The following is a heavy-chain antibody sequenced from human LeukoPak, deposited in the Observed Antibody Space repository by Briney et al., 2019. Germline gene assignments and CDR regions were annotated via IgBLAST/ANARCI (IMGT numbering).Heavy chain of an antibody. CDR1: GYTFTGYW. V-gene: IGHV1-2*02. CDR3: ARDPGYLQSDY. J-gene: IGHJ4*02. CDR2: MHPNSGVT. Sequence: ASVTVSCKASGYTFTGYWIHWVRRAPGQGLEWMGCMHPNSGVTGYAQRFQGRVTMTRDTSISTAYMDLSSLRSDDTAVYYCARDPGYLQSDYWGQGTLVTVPS. D-gene: IGHD4-11*01.